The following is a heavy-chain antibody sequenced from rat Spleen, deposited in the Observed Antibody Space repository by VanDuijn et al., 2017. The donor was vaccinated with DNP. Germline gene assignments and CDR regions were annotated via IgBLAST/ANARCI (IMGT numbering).Heavy chain of an antibody. V-gene: IGHV2S12*01. D-gene: IGHD1-2*01. CDR3: TRDGSPYYSSYMDVMDA. CDR2: ISSGGST. Sequence: QVQVKESGPGLVQSSQTLSLTCTVSGFSLTTNGVSWVRQPPGKGLEWIAAISSGGSTFYNSALKSRLSISRDTSKSQVFLKMNSLQTDDTAIYYCTRDGSPYYSSYMDVMDAWGQGASVTVSS. CDR1: GFSLTTNG. J-gene: IGHJ4*01.